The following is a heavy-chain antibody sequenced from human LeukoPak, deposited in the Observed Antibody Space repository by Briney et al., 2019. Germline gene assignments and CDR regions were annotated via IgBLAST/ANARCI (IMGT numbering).Heavy chain of an antibody. CDR3: ARHFYYDSSGLFDY. D-gene: IGHD3-22*01. CDR2: IYYSGIT. CDR1: GGSISSYY. Sequence: ASETLSLTCTVSGGSISSYYWSWIRQPPGKGLEWIGYIYYSGITNYNPSLKSRVTISVDTSKTQFSLKLSSVTAADTAVYYCARHFYYDSSGLFDYWGQGTLVTVSS. J-gene: IGHJ4*02. V-gene: IGHV4-59*08.